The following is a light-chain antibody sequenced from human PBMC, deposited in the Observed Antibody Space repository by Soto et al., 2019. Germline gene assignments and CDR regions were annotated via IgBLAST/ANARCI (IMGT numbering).Light chain of an antibody. Sequence: QSVLTQPPSVSGAPGQRVTISCTVSSSNIGADYDVHWYQHLPGTAPKLIIYANTKRPSGVPDRFSASKSGTSASLAITGFEAADEDVYYCQSYDSSLSGSYVIFGGGTKLTVL. CDR2: ANT. CDR1: SSNIGADYD. V-gene: IGLV1-40*01. CDR3: QSYDSSLSGSYVI. J-gene: IGLJ2*01.